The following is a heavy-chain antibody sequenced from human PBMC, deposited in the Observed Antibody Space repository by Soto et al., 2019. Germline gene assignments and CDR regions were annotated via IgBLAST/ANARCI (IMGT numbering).Heavy chain of an antibody. D-gene: IGHD3-16*02. CDR1: GYTFTSYD. J-gene: IGHJ5*02. CDR3: ARGQVMITFGGVIPMFDP. CDR2: MNPNSGNT. Sequence: GASVKVSCKASGYTFTSYDINWVRQATGQGLEWMGWMNPNSGNTGYAQKFQGRVTMTRNTSISTAYMELSSLRSEDTAVYYCARGQVMITFGGVIPMFDPWGQGTLVTVSS. V-gene: IGHV1-8*01.